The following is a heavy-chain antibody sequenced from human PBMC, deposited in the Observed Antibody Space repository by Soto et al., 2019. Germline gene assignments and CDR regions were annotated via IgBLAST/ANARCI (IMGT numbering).Heavy chain of an antibody. Sequence: GGSLRLSCAASGFTFSSCSMNWVRQAPGKGLEWVSSISSSSSYIYYADSVKGRFTISRDNAKNSLYLQMNSLRAEDTAVYYCARASVVVVAATPYYYGMDVWGQGTTVTVSS. CDR1: GFTFSSCS. V-gene: IGHV3-21*01. J-gene: IGHJ6*02. D-gene: IGHD2-15*01. CDR3: ARASVVVVAATPYYYGMDV. CDR2: ISSSSSYI.